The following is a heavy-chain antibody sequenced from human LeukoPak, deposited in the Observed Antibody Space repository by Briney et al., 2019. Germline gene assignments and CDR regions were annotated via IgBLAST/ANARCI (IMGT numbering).Heavy chain of an antibody. Sequence: GGSLRLSCAASGFTFSSYSMNWVRQAPGKGLEWVSSISGSSSYIYYADSVKGRFTISRDYAKNSLYLQMNSLRAEDTAVYYGARESAGHDYYYGMDVWGQGTTVTVSS. CDR2: ISGSSSYI. J-gene: IGHJ6*02. CDR3: ARESAGHDYYYGMDV. D-gene: IGHD6-19*01. CDR1: GFTFSSYS. V-gene: IGHV3-21*01.